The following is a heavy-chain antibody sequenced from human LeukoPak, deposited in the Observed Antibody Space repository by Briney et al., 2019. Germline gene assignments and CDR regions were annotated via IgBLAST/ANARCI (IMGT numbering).Heavy chain of an antibody. D-gene: IGHD6-13*01. CDR1: GGTFSSYA. CDR3: ARDSSSWSTDDY. CDR2: IIPIFGTA. Sequence: SVKVSCKASGGTFSSYAISWVRQAPGQGLEWMGGIIPIFGTANYAQKFQGRVTITADKSTSTAYMELSSLRSEDTAVYYCARDSSSWSTDDYWGQGTLVTVSS. V-gene: IGHV1-69*06. J-gene: IGHJ4*02.